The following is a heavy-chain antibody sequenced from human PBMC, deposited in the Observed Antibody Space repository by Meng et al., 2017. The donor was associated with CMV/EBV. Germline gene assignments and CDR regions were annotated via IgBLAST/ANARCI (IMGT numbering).Heavy chain of an antibody. Sequence: QVLLWRSVAGVKKPGASVKVSCKAPGHTFTSYGISWVRQAPGQGLEWMGWISAYNGNTNYAQKLQGRVTMTTDTSTSTAYMELRSLRSDDTAVYYCARGAGAELDAEYFQHWGQGTLVTVSS. J-gene: IGHJ1*01. D-gene: IGHD1-26*01. CDR1: GHTFTSYG. CDR2: ISAYNGNT. CDR3: ARGAGAELDAEYFQH. V-gene: IGHV1-18*01.